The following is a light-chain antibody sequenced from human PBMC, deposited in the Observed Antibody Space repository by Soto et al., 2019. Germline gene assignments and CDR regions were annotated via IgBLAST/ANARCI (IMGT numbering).Light chain of an antibody. J-gene: IGKJ4*01. CDR2: GAS. V-gene: IGKV1-39*01. CDR3: QQSYSPLLS. Sequence: DIELTQSPSSLSASVGDRVTITCRASQSISTFLNCYQHKRGKAPKLLIHGASSLRSGVPFKFTGSGSGTDFSLTISGLQPEDSAPCYCQQSYSPLLSFGGGTKVEI. CDR1: QSISTF.